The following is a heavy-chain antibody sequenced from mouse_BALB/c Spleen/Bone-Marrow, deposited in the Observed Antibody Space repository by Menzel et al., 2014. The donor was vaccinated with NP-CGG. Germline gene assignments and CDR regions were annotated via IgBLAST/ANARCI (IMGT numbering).Heavy chain of an antibody. D-gene: IGHD2-1*01. J-gene: IGHJ4*01. Sequence: VQLQQPGAELVKPGASVKLSCTASGFNIKDTYMHWVKQRPEQGLEWIGRIDPANGNTKYDPKLQGKATITADTSSNTAYLQLSSLTSEDTAVYYCARRGYYGNYYYAMDYWGQGTSVTVSS. V-gene: IGHV14-3*02. CDR1: GFNIKDTY. CDR2: IDPANGNT. CDR3: ARRGYYGNYYYAMDY.